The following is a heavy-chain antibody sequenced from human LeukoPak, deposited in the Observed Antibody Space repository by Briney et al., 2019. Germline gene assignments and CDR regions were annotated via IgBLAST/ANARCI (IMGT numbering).Heavy chain of an antibody. J-gene: IGHJ4*02. CDR2: ISSSSSSI. V-gene: IGHV3-48*02. CDR1: GFTFSSYS. CDR3: ARASGSGRTAFDY. Sequence: GGSLRLSCAASGFTFSSYSMNWVRQAPGKGLEWVSYISSSSSSIYYADSVKGRFTISRDNAKNSVYLQMNSLRDEDTAVYYCARASGSGRTAFDYWGQGTLVTVSS. D-gene: IGHD3-10*01.